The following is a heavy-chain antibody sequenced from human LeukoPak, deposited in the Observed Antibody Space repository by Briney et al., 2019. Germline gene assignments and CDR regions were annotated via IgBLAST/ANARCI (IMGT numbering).Heavy chain of an antibody. CDR2: ISYDGSNK. CDR3: AKGGEYSSGWHLDY. D-gene: IGHD6-19*01. J-gene: IGHJ4*02. V-gene: IGHV3-30*18. CDR1: EFTFSSYG. Sequence: PGRSLRLSCAASEFTFSSYGMHWVRQAPGKGLEWVAVISYDGSNKYYADSVKGRFTISRDNSKNTLYLQMNSLRAEDTAVYYCAKGGEYSSGWHLDYWGQGTLVTVSS.